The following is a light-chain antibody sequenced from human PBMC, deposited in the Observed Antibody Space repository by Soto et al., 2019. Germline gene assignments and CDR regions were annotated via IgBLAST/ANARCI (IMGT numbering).Light chain of an antibody. CDR1: SGSVSTSYY. CDR2: STN. Sequence: QAVVTQEPSFSVSPGGTVTLTCGLSSGSVSTSYYPSWYQQTPGQAPRTLIYSTNTRSSGVPDRFSGSILGNKAALTITGAQADDESDYYCVLYMGSGPQWVVGGGTKLTVL. J-gene: IGLJ3*02. CDR3: VLYMGSGPQWV. V-gene: IGLV8-61*01.